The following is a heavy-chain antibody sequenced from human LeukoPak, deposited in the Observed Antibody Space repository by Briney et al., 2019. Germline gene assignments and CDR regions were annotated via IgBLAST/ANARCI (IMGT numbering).Heavy chain of an antibody. CDR1: GYTFTGYY. Sequence: ASVKVSCKASGYTFTGYYMHWVRQAPGQGLEWMGWINPNSGGTNYAQRFQGRVTMTRDTSISTAYMELSSLRSDDTAVYYCARDGATNCSSTSCYWWFDPWGQGTLVTVSS. CDR3: ARDGATNCSSTSCYWWFDP. J-gene: IGHJ5*02. D-gene: IGHD2-2*01. CDR2: INPNSGGT. V-gene: IGHV1-2*02.